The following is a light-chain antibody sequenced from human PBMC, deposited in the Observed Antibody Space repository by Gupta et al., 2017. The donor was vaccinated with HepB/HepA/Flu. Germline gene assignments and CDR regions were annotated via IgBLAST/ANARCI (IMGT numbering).Light chain of an antibody. CDR3: QQDGSSPRT. V-gene: IGKV3-20*01. J-gene: IGKJ1*01. CDR1: QSVSSSY. Sequence: EIVLTQSPGTLSLSPGERATLSCRASQSVSSSYLAWYQQKPGQAPRLLIYGASSRAADIPDRFSGSGSGTXFTLTIXRLEPEDFAVYYCQQDGSSPRTFGXATKVEIK. CDR2: GAS.